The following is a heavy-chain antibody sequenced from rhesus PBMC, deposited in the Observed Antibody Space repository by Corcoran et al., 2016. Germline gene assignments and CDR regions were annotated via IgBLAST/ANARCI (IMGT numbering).Heavy chain of an antibody. D-gene: IGHD2-27*01. Sequence: QVQLQASGPGLVMPSETLSLTCAVSGGSISDAYDWSWVRQPPGKGLEWIGYIYGSRGRNKDNQALKNRVSISKDMSKNQLDLKLTAVAAADTAVYFCARRGSVYPFDSWGQGVRGRLL. CDR1: GGSISDAYD. V-gene: IGHV4-76*01. CDR2: IYGSRGRN. CDR3: ARRGSVYPFDS. J-gene: IGHJ4*01.